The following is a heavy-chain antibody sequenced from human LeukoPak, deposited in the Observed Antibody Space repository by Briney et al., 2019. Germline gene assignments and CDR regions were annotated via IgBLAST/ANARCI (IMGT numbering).Heavy chain of an antibody. CDR1: GLTFSSYV. Sequence: GGSLRLSCTASGLTFSSYVMSWVRQAPGKGLEWVSTISGTGGSTFYADSVRGRFTISRDNSRSTLYLQMNSLRAEDTATYYCSPPRGDSSGYYYVYWGQGTLITVSS. J-gene: IGHJ4*02. D-gene: IGHD3-22*01. CDR2: ISGTGGST. CDR3: SPPRGDSSGYYYVY. V-gene: IGHV3-23*01.